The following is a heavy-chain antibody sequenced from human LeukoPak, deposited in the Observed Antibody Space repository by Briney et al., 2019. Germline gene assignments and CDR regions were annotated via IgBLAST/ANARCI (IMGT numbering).Heavy chain of an antibody. Sequence: PSETLSLTCTVSADSFSNYYWSWIRQPPGKGLEWIGYIYYSGSTNYNPSLKSRVTISVDTSKNQFSLKLSSVTAADTAVYFCARPTFSGYYSGPFDIWGQGTIVTVSS. CDR3: ARPTFSGYYSGPFDI. J-gene: IGHJ3*02. CDR2: IYYSGST. CDR1: ADSFSNYY. V-gene: IGHV4-59*08. D-gene: IGHD3-22*01.